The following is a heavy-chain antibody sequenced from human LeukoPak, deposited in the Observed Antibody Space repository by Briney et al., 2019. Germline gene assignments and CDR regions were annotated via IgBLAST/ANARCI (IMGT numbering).Heavy chain of an antibody. D-gene: IGHD3-22*01. Sequence: PGGSLRLSCAASGFTFSSYSMNWVRQAPGKGLEWVSYISSSGSTIYYADSVKGRFTISRDNAKNSLYLQMNSLRAEDTAVYYCARDSSGYRREDWYFDLWGRGTLVTVSS. CDR1: GFTFSSYS. CDR3: ARDSSGYRREDWYFDL. CDR2: ISSSGSTI. V-gene: IGHV3-48*04. J-gene: IGHJ2*01.